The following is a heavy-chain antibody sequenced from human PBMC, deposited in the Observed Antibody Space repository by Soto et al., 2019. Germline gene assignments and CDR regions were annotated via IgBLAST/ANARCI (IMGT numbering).Heavy chain of an antibody. J-gene: IGHJ3*02. D-gene: IGHD3-16*01. CDR3: TNSQGESDAFDI. CDR2: IKSKTDGGTT. CDR1: GFTFSNAW. V-gene: IGHV3-15*01. Sequence: GGSLRLSCAASGFTFSNAWMSWVRQAPGKGLEWVGRIKSKTDGGTTDYAAPVKGRFTISRDDSKNTMYLHMNSLKTEDTAVYYCTNSQGESDAFDIWGQGTMVTVSS.